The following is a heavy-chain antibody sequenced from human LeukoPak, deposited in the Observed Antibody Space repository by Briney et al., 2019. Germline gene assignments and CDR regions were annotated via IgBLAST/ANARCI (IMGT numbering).Heavy chain of an antibody. Sequence: ASVKVSCKASGYTLTSYYMHWVRQAPGQGLEWMGIINPSDDSTRYAQKFQGRVTMTKDTSTNTVYMHLSSLSSDDTAVYYCARAYYESSAYRHAVYFDYWGQGTLVTVSS. V-gene: IGHV1-46*01. D-gene: IGHD3-22*01. CDR2: INPSDDST. CDR1: GYTLTSYY. CDR3: ARAYYESSAYRHAVYFDY. J-gene: IGHJ4*02.